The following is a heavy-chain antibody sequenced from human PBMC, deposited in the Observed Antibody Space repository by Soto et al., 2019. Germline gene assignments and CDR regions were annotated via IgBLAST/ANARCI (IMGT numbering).Heavy chain of an antibody. Sequence: QVQLVESGGGVVQPGRSLRLSCAASGFTFSNFGMHWVRQAPGKGLEWVAVMRHDGSNKNYADSVKGRFTISRDNSKNTLYLQMNSLRAEDTAVYYCARGAFMFTYGYRIFDHWGQGTVVTVSS. CDR2: MRHDGSNK. CDR3: ARGAFMFTYGYRIFDH. D-gene: IGHD5-18*01. J-gene: IGHJ4*02. CDR1: GFTFSNFG. V-gene: IGHV3-33*01.